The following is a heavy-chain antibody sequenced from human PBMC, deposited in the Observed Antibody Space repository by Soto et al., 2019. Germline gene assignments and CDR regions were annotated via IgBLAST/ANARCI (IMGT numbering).Heavy chain of an antibody. Sequence: PSETQSLTSTLSGGSVRAPDWWNWVRQSPDKGLEWIAEVHISGHSNYNPSLRSRVSVSIDSSKNQFYLNLTSVTAADTAIYYCARVRQGCSANNCYFDPWGQGTQVTVSS. V-gene: IGHV4-4*02. D-gene: IGHD1-1*01. J-gene: IGHJ5*01. CDR2: VHISGHS. CDR1: GGSVRAPDW. CDR3: ARVRQGCSANNCYFDP.